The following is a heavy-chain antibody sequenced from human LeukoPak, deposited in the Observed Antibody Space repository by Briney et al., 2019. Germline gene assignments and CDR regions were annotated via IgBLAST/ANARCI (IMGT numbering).Heavy chain of an antibody. J-gene: IGHJ5*02. CDR1: GGSISSGGYY. Sequence: SETRSLTCTVSGGSISSGGYYWSWIRQHPGKGLEWIGYIYYSGSTYYNPSLKSRVTISVDTSKNQFSLKLSSVTAADTAVYYCARDRLAAAGHNWFDPWGQGTLVTVSS. V-gene: IGHV4-31*03. CDR2: IYYSGST. CDR3: ARDRLAAAGHNWFDP. D-gene: IGHD6-13*01.